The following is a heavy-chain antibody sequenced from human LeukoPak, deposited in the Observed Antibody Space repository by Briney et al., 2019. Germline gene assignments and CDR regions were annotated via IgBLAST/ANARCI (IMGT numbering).Heavy chain of an antibody. Sequence: GGSLRLSCGVSGVTFSSHGMNWVRQAPGKGLEWVSAITGSGDRTYYIDSVRGRFTVSRDNSKNTLYLQMNGLRAEDTAVYYCAKRGEDPVDLDYWGQGTLVTVSS. J-gene: IGHJ4*02. CDR2: ITGSGDRT. V-gene: IGHV3-23*01. CDR3: AKRGEDPVDLDY. D-gene: IGHD3-16*01. CDR1: GVTFSSHG.